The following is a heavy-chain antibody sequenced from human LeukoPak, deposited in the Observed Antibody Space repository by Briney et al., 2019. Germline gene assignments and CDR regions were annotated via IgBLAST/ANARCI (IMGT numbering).Heavy chain of an antibody. Sequence: GGSLRLSCAASGFTFSSYWMSWVRQAPGKGLEWVANIKQDGSEKYYVDSVKGRFTISRDNAKNSLYLQMNSLRAEDTAVYYCAKGRGQSYPHYYFDSWGQGTLVTVSS. D-gene: IGHD5-18*01. CDR3: AKGRGQSYPHYYFDS. J-gene: IGHJ4*02. V-gene: IGHV3-7*01. CDR2: IKQDGSEK. CDR1: GFTFSSYW.